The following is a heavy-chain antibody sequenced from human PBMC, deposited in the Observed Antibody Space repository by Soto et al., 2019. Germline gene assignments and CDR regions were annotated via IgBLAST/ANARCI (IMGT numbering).Heavy chain of an antibody. CDR2: ISYDGSNK. D-gene: IGHD3-22*01. CDR3: AKDTYYYDRSGYYTYDY. V-gene: IGHV3-30*18. CDR1: GFTFSSYG. Sequence: GGSLRLSCAASGFTFSSYGVHSVRQAPGKGLEWVAVISYDGSNKHYADSVKGRFTISRDNSKNTLDLQMNSLRAEDTAVYYCAKDTYYYDRSGYYTYDYWGQGTQVTVSS. J-gene: IGHJ4*02.